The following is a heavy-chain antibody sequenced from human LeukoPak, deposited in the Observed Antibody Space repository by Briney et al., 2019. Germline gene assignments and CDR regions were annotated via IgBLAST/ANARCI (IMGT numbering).Heavy chain of an antibody. D-gene: IGHD1-20*01. CDR3: AGGITGTTSPTTTSRVYGMDV. CDR1: GGSISSSNW. CDR2: IYHRGST. V-gene: IGHV4-4*02. J-gene: IGHJ6*02. Sequence: SETLCLTCAVSGGSISSSNWWSWGRQPPGKGLEGIGEIYHRGSTNYNASLKSRVTISGDKAKNQFSLKLSSVTAADTAVYYCAGGITGTTSPTTTSRVYGMDVWGQGTPVTVSS.